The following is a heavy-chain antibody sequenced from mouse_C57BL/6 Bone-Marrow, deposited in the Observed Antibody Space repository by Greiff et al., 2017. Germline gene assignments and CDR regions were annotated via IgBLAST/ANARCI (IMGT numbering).Heavy chain of an antibody. V-gene: IGHV1-69*01. CDR3: ARFPFDD. Sequence: QVQLKQPGAELVMPGASVKLSCKASGYTFTSYWMHWVKQRPGQGLEWIGEIDPSDSYTNYNQKFKGKSTLTVDKSSSTAYMQLSSLTSEDSAVYYYARFPFDDWGQGTTLTVSS. CDR1: GYTFTSYW. CDR2: IDPSDSYT. J-gene: IGHJ2*01.